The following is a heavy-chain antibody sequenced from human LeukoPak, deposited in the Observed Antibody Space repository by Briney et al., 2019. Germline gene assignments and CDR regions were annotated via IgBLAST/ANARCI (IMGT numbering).Heavy chain of an antibody. CDR3: ARGGVAAAGTDY. Sequence: GGSLRLSCAASGFTFSSYAMHWVRQAPGKGLEWVAVISYDGNNKHYADSVKGRFTISRENSKNTVYLQINSLRVEDTAIYYCARGGVAAAGTDYWGQGTLVTVSS. J-gene: IGHJ4*02. CDR1: GFTFSSYA. CDR2: ISYDGNNK. V-gene: IGHV3-30-3*01. D-gene: IGHD6-13*01.